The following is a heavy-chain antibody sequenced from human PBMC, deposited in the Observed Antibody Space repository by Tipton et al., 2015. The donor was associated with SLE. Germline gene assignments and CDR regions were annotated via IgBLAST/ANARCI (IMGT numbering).Heavy chain of an antibody. V-gene: IGHV4-39*02. J-gene: IGHJ2*01. Sequence: TLSLTCTVSGDSISGSEYYWGWVRHPPGKGLDWIGIIYDTGSVYYSQSLKSRVTMSVDKSKNHFSLKLTSVTAADTAVYYCARVLLGLRQIGYWYFDLWGRGTLVTVSS. CDR3: ARVLLGLRQIGYWYFDL. CDR1: GDSISGSEYY. CDR2: IYDTGSV. D-gene: IGHD1-7*01.